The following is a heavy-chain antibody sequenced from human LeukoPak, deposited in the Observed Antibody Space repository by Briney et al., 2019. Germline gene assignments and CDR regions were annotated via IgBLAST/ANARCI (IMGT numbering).Heavy chain of an antibody. CDR1: GGSLSDYY. V-gene: IGHV4-34*01. D-gene: IGHD3-3*01. CDR2: INHSGST. J-gene: IGHJ6*02. CDR3: ARAGRFPRLGMDV. Sequence: PSETLSLTCAVYGGSLSDYYWNWIRQPPGKGLEWIGEINHSGSTNYNPSLKGRVTISVDTSKNQFSLRLFSVTAADTAVYYCARAGRFPRLGMDVWGQGTTFTVSS.